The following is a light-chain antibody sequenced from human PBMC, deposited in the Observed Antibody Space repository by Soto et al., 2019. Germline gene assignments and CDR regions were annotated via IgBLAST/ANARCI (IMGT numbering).Light chain of an antibody. CDR2: EVN. CDR1: SSDVGNYNL. J-gene: IGLJ2*01. CDR3: CSKAGRSTVV. Sequence: QSALTQPASVSGSPGQSITISCTGTSSDVGNYNLVSWYQQHPGKAPKLLIYEVNERPSGVSNRFSGSKSGNTASLTISGLQAEDEADYYCCSKAGRSTVVCGGGTQLTVL. V-gene: IGLV2-23*02.